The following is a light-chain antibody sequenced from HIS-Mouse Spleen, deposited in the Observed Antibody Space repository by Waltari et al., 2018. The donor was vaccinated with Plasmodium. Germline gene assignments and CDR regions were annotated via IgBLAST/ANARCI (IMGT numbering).Light chain of an antibody. V-gene: IGLV3-10*01. CDR1: AFPKKY. CDR3: YSTDSSGNHRV. Sequence: SYELTQPPSVSVSPGQTARNTCSGDAFPKKYAYWYQQKSGQAPVLVIYEDSKRPSGVPGRFLGASSGTMATLTISGAQVEDEADYFCYSTDSSGNHRVFGGGTKLTVL. CDR2: EDS. J-gene: IGLJ3*02.